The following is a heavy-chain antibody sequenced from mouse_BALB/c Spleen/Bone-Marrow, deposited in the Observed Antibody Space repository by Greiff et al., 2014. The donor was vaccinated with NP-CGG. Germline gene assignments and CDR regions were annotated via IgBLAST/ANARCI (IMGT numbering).Heavy chain of an antibody. D-gene: IGHD1-1*01. CDR1: GYTFTNYW. V-gene: IGHV1-7*01. CDR3: ARIYYYGRDY. CDR2: INPSTGYT. Sequence: QLQQSGAELAKPGASVKMSCKASGYTFTNYWMHWVKQRPGQGLEWIGYINPSTGYTEYNQKFKDKATLTADKSSSTAYMQLSSLTSEDSAVYYCARIYYYGRDYWGQGTTLTVSS. J-gene: IGHJ2*01.